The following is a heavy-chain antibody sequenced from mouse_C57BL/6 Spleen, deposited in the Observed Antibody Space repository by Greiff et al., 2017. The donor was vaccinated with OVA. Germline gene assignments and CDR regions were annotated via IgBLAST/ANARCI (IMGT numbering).Heavy chain of an antibody. CDR3: ATHLFAY. V-gene: IGHV3-6*01. J-gene: IGHJ3*01. Sequence: VQLKESGPGLVKPSQSLSLTCSVTGYSITSGYYWNWIRQFPGNKLEWMGYISYDGSNNYNPSLKNRISITRDTSKNQFFLKLNSVTTEDTATYYCATHLFAYWGQGTLVTVSA. CDR1: GYSITSGYY. CDR2: ISYDGSN.